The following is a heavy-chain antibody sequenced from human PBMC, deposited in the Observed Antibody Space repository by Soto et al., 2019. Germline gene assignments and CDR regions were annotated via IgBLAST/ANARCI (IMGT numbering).Heavy chain of an antibody. CDR1: GFIFSSYS. V-gene: IGHV3-23*01. J-gene: IGHJ4*02. D-gene: IGHD3-10*01. Sequence: GGSLRLSCAASGFIFSSYSMSWVRQAPGKGLEWVSGFRTGGDDGTTYYADSVKGRFTISRDNSKNTLFLQMNSLRAEDTAIYYCAKKVNSGPGSQYFDYWGQGTLVTVSS. CDR3: AKKVNSGPGSQYFDY. CDR2: FRTGGDDGTT.